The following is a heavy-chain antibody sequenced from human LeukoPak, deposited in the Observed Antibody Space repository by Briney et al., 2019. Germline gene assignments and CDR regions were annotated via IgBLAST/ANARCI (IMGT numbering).Heavy chain of an antibody. CDR3: AKGGHDFNPFYW. D-gene: IGHD2-21*02. J-gene: IGHJ4*02. CDR2: IKGGGGDP. V-gene: IGHV3-23*01. CDR1: GFTFGTYA. Sequence: GGSLRLSCAAPGFTFGTYAMGWVRQAPGKGLEWVSSIKGGGGDPFYADSVKGRFTISRDNSKNTLFLQLESLRAEDSAVYYCAKGGHDFNPFYWWGQGSLVTVSS.